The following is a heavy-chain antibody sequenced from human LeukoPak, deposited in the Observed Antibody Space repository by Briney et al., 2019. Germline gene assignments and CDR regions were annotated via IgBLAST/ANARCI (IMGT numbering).Heavy chain of an antibody. CDR2: IYHSGNT. Sequence: SETLSLTCTVSGGSISSGDHYCNWIRQPPGKGLEWIGYIYHSGNTYYTPSLKSRVTMSVDRSKNQFSLKLSSVTAADTAVYSCGRGVVATIDYFDYWGQGTLVTVSS. CDR1: GGSISSGDHY. J-gene: IGHJ4*02. D-gene: IGHD5-12*01. CDR3: GRGVVATIDYFDY. V-gene: IGHV4-30-2*01.